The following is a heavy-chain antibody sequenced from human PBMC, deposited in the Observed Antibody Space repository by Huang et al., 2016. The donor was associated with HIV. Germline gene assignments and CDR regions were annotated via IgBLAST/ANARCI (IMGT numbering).Heavy chain of an antibody. J-gene: IGHJ5*02. Sequence: ESVGGQVHPGGSFNIHCVSYGFTFLAFWLHWVGGGLAVARECPGEGWVWVAGINSDGTDIDYADSVRGRFVVSRNHARDIWALEMSSLRPEDTGVYFCAVGGRTASYFHFDPRGQGIPVIV. CDR3: AVGGRTASYFHFDP. CDR2: INSDGTDI. V-gene: IGHV3-74*01. D-gene: IGHD3-9*01. CDR1: GFTFLAFW.